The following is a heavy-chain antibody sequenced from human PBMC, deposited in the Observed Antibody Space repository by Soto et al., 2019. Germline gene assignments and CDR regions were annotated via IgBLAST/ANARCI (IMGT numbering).Heavy chain of an antibody. J-gene: IGHJ4*02. CDR2: IYYSGST. CDR1: GGSISSGDWC. D-gene: IGHD3-16*01. CDR3: ARAPTLWGRTIYFDY. V-gene: IGHV4-61*08. Sequence: SETLSLTCAVSGGSISSGDWCWSWIRQPPGKGLEWIGYIYYSGSTNYNPSLKSRVTISVDTSKNQFSLKLSSVTAADTAVYYCARAPTLWGRTIYFDYWGQGTLVTVSS.